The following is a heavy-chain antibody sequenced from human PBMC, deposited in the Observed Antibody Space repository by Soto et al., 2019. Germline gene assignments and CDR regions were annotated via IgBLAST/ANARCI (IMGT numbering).Heavy chain of an antibody. CDR2: INGDGRRT. Sequence: GGSLRLSCAASGFTFGSYWMDWVRQAPGKGLEWVSRINGDGRRTTYADSVKGRFTISRDNAGNTLCLQMNSLRAEDTAVYYCAKKPDGYGAHPYFDYWGQGTLVTVSS. V-gene: IGHV3-74*03. J-gene: IGHJ4*02. D-gene: IGHD5-18*01. CDR1: GFTFGSYW. CDR3: AKKPDGYGAHPYFDY.